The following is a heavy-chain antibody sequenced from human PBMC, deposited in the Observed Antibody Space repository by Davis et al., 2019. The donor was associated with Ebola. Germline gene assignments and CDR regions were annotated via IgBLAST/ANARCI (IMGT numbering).Heavy chain of an antibody. CDR3: ARDGPVYYDDSSGYYHLGAFDL. CDR2: IKKDGSEK. D-gene: IGHD3-22*01. CDR1: GFTFSTYW. Sequence: GESLKISCAASGFTFSTYWMIWVRQAPGTGLEWVANIKKDGSEKYYVDSVKGRFTISRDNAKNALYLQMNSLRAEDTAVYYCARDGPVYYDDSSGYYHLGAFDLWCQGTMVTVSS. V-gene: IGHV3-7*03. J-gene: IGHJ3*01.